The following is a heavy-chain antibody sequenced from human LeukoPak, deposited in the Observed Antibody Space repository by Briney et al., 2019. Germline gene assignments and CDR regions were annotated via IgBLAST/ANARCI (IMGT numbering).Heavy chain of an antibody. V-gene: IGHV1-69*13. D-gene: IGHD3-22*01. CDR1: GGTFSSYA. Sequence: SVKVSCKASGGTFSSYAISWARQAPGQGLEWMGGIIPIFGTATYAQKFQGRVTITADESTSTAYMELSSLRSEDTAVYYCASMLRYYYDSSGYSYLPWGQGTLVTVSS. CDR3: ASMLRYYYDSSGYSYLP. CDR2: IIPIFGTA. J-gene: IGHJ5*02.